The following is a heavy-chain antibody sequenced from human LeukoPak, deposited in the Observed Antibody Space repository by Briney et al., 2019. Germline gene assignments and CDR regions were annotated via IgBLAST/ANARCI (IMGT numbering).Heavy chain of an antibody. D-gene: IGHD2-8*02. J-gene: IGHJ4*02. CDR1: GYSFSTYW. CDR3: ARVPCTGGSCPRTLAY. CDR2: INAADSDT. Sequence: GESLKISCKSSGYSFSTYWIGWVRQMPGKGLEWMGLINAADSDTRYSPSFQGQVLISVDKSISTAYLQWGNLKATDTAFYYCARVPCTGGSCPRTLAYWGQGPLVTVYS. V-gene: IGHV5-51*01.